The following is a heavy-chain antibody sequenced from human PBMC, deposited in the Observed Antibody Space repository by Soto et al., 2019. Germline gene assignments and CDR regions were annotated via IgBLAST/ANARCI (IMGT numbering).Heavy chain of an antibody. Sequence: GGALRLSCAASGFTFSNYWMTWVRQAPGKGLEWVANIKEDGSEKHYVDSVKGRFTISRDNAKNSLYLQMNSLRVEDTAVYFCSRDVVVGAKALNYWGQGALVTVSS. V-gene: IGHV3-7*01. CDR3: SRDVVVGAKALNY. D-gene: IGHD2-15*01. CDR1: GFTFSNYW. J-gene: IGHJ4*02. CDR2: IKEDGSEK.